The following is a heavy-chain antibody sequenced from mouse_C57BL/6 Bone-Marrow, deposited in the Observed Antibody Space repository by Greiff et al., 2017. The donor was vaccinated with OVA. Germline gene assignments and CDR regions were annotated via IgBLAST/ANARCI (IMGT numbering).Heavy chain of an antibody. J-gene: IGHJ1*03. CDR3: ARLVHYYGSSWYFDV. CDR2: IYPGDGDT. V-gene: IGHV1-82*01. Sequence: LQESGPELVKPGASVKISCKASGYAFSSSWMNWVKQRPGKGLEWIGRIYPGDGDTNYNGKFKGKATLTADKSSSTAYMQLSSLTSEDSAVYFCARLVHYYGSSWYFDVWGTGTTVTVSS. D-gene: IGHD1-1*01. CDR1: GYAFSSSW.